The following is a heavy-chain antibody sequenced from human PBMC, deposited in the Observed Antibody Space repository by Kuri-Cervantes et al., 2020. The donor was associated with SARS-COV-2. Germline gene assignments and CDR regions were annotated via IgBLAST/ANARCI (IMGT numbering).Heavy chain of an antibody. Sequence: GGSLRLSCAASGFTFSSYAMSWVRQAPGKGLEWVSAISSSGGSTYYADSVKGRFTISRDNSKNTLYLQMNSLRAEDTAVYYCANLPAAINNYYYYYMDVWGKGTTVTVSS. J-gene: IGHJ6*03. CDR1: GFTFSSYA. V-gene: IGHV3-23*01. D-gene: IGHD2-2*02. CDR2: ISSSGGST. CDR3: ANLPAAINNYYYYYMDV.